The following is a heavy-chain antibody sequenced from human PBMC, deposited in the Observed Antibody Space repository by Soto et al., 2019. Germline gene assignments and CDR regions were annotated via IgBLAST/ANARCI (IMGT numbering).Heavy chain of an antibody. D-gene: IGHD3-16*01. V-gene: IGHV3-30*18. CDR2: ISYDGYNK. CDR3: AKDRVESGLGEVDY. Sequence: QVQLVESGGGVVQPGRSLRLSCAASGFTFTTNGMHWVRQAPGKGLEWVAVISYDGYNKYYADSVKGRLTISRDNSKNTLYLQMNSLRPEDTAVYYCAKDRVESGLGEVDYWGQGTLVTVSS. CDR1: GFTFTTNG. J-gene: IGHJ4*02.